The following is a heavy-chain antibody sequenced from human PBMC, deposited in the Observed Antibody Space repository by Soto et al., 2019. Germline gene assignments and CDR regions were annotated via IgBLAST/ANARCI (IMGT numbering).Heavy chain of an antibody. CDR2: ISYDGSNK. CDR1: GFTFSSYG. Sequence: GGSLRLSCAASGFTFSSYGMHWVRQAPGKGLEWVAVISYDGSNKYYADSVKGRFTISRDNSKNTLYLQMNSLRAEDTAVYYCAKRGQQLSFYYYYYGMDVWGQGTTVTV. V-gene: IGHV3-30*18. J-gene: IGHJ6*02. D-gene: IGHD6-13*01. CDR3: AKRGQQLSFYYYYYGMDV.